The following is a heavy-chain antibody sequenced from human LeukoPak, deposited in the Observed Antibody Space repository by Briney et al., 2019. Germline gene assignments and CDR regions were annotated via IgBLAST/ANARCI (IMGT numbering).Heavy chain of an antibody. V-gene: IGHV4-30-2*01. CDR1: GGSISSGGYY. CDR2: IYHSGST. Sequence: PSETLSLTCTVSGGSISSGGYYWSWIRQPPGKGLEWIGYIYHSGSTYYNPSLKSRVTISVNTSKNQFSLKLSSVTAADTAVYYCARRRERGYSSSWYLRGNWFDPWGQGTLVTVSS. J-gene: IGHJ5*02. D-gene: IGHD6-13*01. CDR3: ARRRERGYSSSWYLRGNWFDP.